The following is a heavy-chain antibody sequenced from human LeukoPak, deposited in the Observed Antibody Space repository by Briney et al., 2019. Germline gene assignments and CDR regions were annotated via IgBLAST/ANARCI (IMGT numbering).Heavy chain of an antibody. Sequence: GRSLRLSCVASGFIFSDHAFHWVRQSPDKGLEWVALIGSDGTKKYYADSVQGRFTVSRENSKNTMLLQMNTVRADDTAVYFCARQMTSTRLFDSWGQGTLVTVSS. CDR1: GFIFSDHA. CDR3: ARQMTSTRLFDS. J-gene: IGHJ4*02. V-gene: IGHV3-30*04. CDR2: IGSDGTKK. D-gene: IGHD5/OR15-5a*01.